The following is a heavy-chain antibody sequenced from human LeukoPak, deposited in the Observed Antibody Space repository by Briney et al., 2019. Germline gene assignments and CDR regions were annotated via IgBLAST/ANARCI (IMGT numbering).Heavy chain of an antibody. V-gene: IGHV3-23*01. CDR3: ARVVWGRDFHYSLDV. CDR2: ISGSGGST. J-gene: IGHJ6*03. D-gene: IGHD7-27*01. Sequence: PGGSLRLSCAASGFTFSSYAMSWVRQAPGKGLEWVSAISGSGGSTYYADSVKGRFTISRDNSKNMLYLQMNSLRAEDTAVYYCARVVWGRDFHYSLDVWGKGTTVIVSS. CDR1: GFTFSSYA.